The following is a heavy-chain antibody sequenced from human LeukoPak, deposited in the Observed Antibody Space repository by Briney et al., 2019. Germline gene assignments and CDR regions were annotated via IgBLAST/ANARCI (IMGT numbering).Heavy chain of an antibody. CDR1: GYTFTSYG. D-gene: IGHD3-22*01. CDR2: ISAYNGNT. CDR3: ARTSIPHNYYDSSGYYYSDP. V-gene: IGHV1-18*01. Sequence: ASVKVSCTASGYTFTSYGISWVRQAPGQGLEWMGWISAYNGNTNYAQKLQGRVTMTTDTSTSTAYMELRSLRSDDTAVYYCARTSIPHNYYDSSGYYYSDPWGQGTLVTVSS. J-gene: IGHJ5*02.